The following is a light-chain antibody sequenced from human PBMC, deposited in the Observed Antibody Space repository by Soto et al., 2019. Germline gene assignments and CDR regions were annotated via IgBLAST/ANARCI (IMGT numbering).Light chain of an antibody. Sequence: EIVMTQSPATLSVSPGERATLSCRASQSVNIYLAWYQQKPGQAPRLLIFGASSRATGIPARFSGSGSGTEFNLTISSLQSEDFATYYCQQSYSAPPYTFGRGTKLEI. CDR2: GAS. V-gene: IGKV3D-15*01. CDR3: QQSYSAPPYT. CDR1: QSVNIY. J-gene: IGKJ2*01.